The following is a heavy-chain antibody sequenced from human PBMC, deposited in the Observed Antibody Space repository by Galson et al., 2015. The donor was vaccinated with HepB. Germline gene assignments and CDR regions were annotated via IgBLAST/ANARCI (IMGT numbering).Heavy chain of an antibody. Sequence: SLRLSCAASGFTFSSYAMHWVRQAPGKGLEYVSAISSNGGSTYYADSVKGRFTISRDNSKNTLYLQMSSLRAEDTAVYYCVKLRTGTRGNEDGMDVWGQGTTVTVSS. J-gene: IGHJ6*02. CDR1: GFTFSSYA. CDR2: ISSNGGST. V-gene: IGHV3-64D*06. CDR3: VKLRTGTRGNEDGMDV. D-gene: IGHD1/OR15-1a*01.